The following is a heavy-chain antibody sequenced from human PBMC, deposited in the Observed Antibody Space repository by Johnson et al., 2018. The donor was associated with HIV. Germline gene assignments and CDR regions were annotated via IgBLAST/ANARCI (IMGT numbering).Heavy chain of an antibody. Sequence: VQLVESGGGLVQPGGSLRLSCAASGFTFSSYWMSWVRQAPGKGLEWVANIKQDGSEKYYVDSVQGRFTISRDNAKNSLYLQMNSLRAEDTAVYYCARDVGIAENLDAFDIWGQGTMVTVSS. CDR2: IKQDGSEK. V-gene: IGHV3-7*01. CDR3: ARDVGIAENLDAFDI. D-gene: IGHD6-13*01. J-gene: IGHJ3*02. CDR1: GFTFSSYW.